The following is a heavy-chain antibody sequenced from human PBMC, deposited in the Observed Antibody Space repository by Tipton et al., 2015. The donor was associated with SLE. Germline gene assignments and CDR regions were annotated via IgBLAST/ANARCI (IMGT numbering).Heavy chain of an antibody. CDR1: GFTFSRYF. Sequence: SLRLSCAASGFTFSRYFMNWVRQAPGKGLEWVANIDPVGSETYYVDSVKGRFTISRDNANSSLYLQMSSLRAEDTAVYFCARGGGEFDYWGQGTLVTVSS. CDR2: IDPVGSET. V-gene: IGHV3-7*01. CDR3: ARGGGEFDY. J-gene: IGHJ4*02. D-gene: IGHD3-16*01.